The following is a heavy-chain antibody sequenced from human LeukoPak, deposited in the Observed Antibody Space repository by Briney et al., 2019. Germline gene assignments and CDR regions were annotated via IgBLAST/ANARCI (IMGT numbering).Heavy chain of an antibody. CDR3: ASAAVIWYFDL. D-gene: IGHD6-25*01. V-gene: IGHV1-69*04. Sequence: GSSVKVSCKASGVTFSNYGFSWVRQAPGQVLEWMGRIIPFLDVTTYAQKFQDRVTISADKSTNTVYMEINSLESEDTAVYFCASAAVIWYFDLWGRGSLVTVSS. CDR1: GVTFSNYG. J-gene: IGHJ2*01. CDR2: IIPFLDVT.